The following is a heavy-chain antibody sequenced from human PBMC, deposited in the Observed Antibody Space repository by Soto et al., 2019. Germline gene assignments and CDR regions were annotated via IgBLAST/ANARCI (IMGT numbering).Heavy chain of an antibody. CDR3: ATAEVDY. V-gene: IGHV3-74*01. CDR1: GFTFANHG. CDR2: MNSDGSTT. Sequence: GSLIRSCAGSGFTFANHGMHWVRQAPGKGLEWVSRMNSDGSTTDYADSVKGRFTVSRDNAKNTLYLQMNSLRAEDTAVYYCATAEVDYWGPGTLVPVS. J-gene: IGHJ4*02.